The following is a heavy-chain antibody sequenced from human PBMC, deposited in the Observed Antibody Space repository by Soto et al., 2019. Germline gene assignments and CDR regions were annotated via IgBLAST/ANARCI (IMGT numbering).Heavy chain of an antibody. D-gene: IGHD6-13*01. CDR1: GGTFSSYA. V-gene: IGHV1-69*06. Sequence: SSVKVSCKASGGTFSSYAISCVRQAPGQGLEWMGGIIPIFGTANYAQKFQGRVTITADKSTSTAYMELSSLRSEDTAVYYCARTIAAREINWFDPWGQGTLVTVSS. CDR2: IIPIFGTA. J-gene: IGHJ5*02. CDR3: ARTIAAREINWFDP.